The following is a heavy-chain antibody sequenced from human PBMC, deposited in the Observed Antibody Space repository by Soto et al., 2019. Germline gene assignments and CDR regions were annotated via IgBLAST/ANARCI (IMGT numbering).Heavy chain of an antibody. CDR3: ARGIDYYDSSGYSPLFDY. Sequence: ESGGGVVQPGRSLRLSCAASGFTFSSYGMHWVRQAPGKGLEWVAVIWYDGSNKYYADSVKGRFTISRDNSKNTLYLQMNSLRAEDTAVYYCARGIDYYDSSGYSPLFDYWGQGTLVTVSS. V-gene: IGHV3-33*01. CDR2: IWYDGSNK. D-gene: IGHD3-22*01. J-gene: IGHJ4*02. CDR1: GFTFSSYG.